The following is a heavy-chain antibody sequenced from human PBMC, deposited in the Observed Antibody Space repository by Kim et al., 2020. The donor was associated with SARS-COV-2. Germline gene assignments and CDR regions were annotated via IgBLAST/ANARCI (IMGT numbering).Heavy chain of an antibody. D-gene: IGHD2-2*01. CDR3: ARAPPGVVPAAIVYYYYYMDV. CDR2: ISSSSSYI. V-gene: IGHV3-21*01. J-gene: IGHJ6*03. Sequence: GGSLRLSCAASGFTFSSYSMNWVRQAPGKGLEWVSSISSSSSYIYYADSVKGRFTISRDNAKNSLYLQMNSLRAEDTAVYYCARAPPGVVPAAIVYYYYYMDVWGKGTTVTVSS. CDR1: GFTFSSYS.